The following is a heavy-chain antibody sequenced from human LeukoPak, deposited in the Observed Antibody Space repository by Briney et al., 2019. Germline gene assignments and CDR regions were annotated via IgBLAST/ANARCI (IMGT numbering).Heavy chain of an antibody. CDR2: ISGSGGST. D-gene: IGHD6-19*01. CDR1: GFTFSSYA. CDR3: AKSPDVAGTGRFDY. V-gene: IGHV3-23*01. Sequence: GGSLRLSCAVSGFTFSSYAMNWVRQAPGEGLEWVSGISGSGGSTYYADSVKGRFSISRDDSKNTLYLQMNSLRAEDTAVYYCAKSPDVAGTGRFDYWGQGTLVTVSS. J-gene: IGHJ4*02.